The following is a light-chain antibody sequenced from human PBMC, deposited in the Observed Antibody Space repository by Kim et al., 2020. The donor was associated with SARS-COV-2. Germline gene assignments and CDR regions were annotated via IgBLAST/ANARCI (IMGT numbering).Light chain of an antibody. J-gene: IGKJ1*01. CDR1: QSVSSK. Sequence: EIVMTQSPATLSVSPGERAILSCRASQSVSSKLAWYQQKPGQAPRLLIYGASTRVTGIPARFSGSGSGTEFTLTITSLQSEDFAVYYCQEYNNWPPMTFGQGTKVDIK. CDR3: QEYNNWPPMT. V-gene: IGKV3D-15*01. CDR2: GAS.